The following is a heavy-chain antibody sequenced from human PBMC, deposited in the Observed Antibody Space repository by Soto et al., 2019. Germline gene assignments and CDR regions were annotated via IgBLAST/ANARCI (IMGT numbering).Heavy chain of an antibody. CDR3: TAEDSSSWYDCYYGMDV. J-gene: IGHJ6*02. Sequence: EVQLVESGGGLVKPGGSLRLSCAASGFTFSNAWMNWVRQAPGKGLEWVGRIKSKTDGGTTDYAAPGKGRFTISRDDSKNTLYLQMNSMKTEDTAVYYCTAEDSSSWYDCYYGMDVWGQGTTVTVSS. V-gene: IGHV3-15*07. CDR2: IKSKTDGGTT. D-gene: IGHD6-13*01. CDR1: GFTFSNAW.